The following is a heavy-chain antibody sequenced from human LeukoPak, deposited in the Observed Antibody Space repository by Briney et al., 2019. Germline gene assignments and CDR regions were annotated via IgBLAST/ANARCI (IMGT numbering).Heavy chain of an antibody. J-gene: IGHJ6*03. D-gene: IGHD5-18*01. V-gene: IGHV3-30*02. CDR2: IRYDGSNK. Sequence: GGSLRLSCAASGFTFSSYGMHWVRQAPGKGLEWVAFIRYDGSNKYYADSVKGRFTISRDNSKNTLYLQMNSLRAEDTAVYYCAKEDLDTAMAYYYYYYMDVWGKGTTVTISS. CDR1: GFTFSSYG. CDR3: AKEDLDTAMAYYYYYYMDV.